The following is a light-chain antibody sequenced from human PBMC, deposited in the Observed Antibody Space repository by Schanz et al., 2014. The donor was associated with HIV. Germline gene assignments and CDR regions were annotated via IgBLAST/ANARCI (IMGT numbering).Light chain of an antibody. Sequence: SYELTQPPSVSVAPGKTARITCGGNNIGSKSVHWYQQKPGQAPVLVIYYDSDRPSGIPERFSGSNSGNTATLAISGVEAGDEADYYCQVWDSSTVFGGGTKLTVL. CDR3: QVWDSSTV. CDR2: YDS. CDR1: NIGSKS. J-gene: IGLJ3*02. V-gene: IGLV3-21*01.